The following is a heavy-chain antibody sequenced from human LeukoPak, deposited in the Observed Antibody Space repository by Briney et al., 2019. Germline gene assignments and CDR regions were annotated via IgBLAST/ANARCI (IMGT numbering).Heavy chain of an antibody. D-gene: IGHD3-10*01. J-gene: IGHJ2*01. CDR3: ARRNYYASSWYFDL. CDR2: IYSSGST. CDR1: GGSIRSGDYY. V-gene: IGHV4-30-4*08. Sequence: SETLSLTCTVSGGSIRSGDYYWSWIRQPPGKGLECIGYIYSSGSTYYSPSLKSRIAMSIDTSKNQFSLKLSSVTAADTATYYCARRNYYASSWYFDLWGRGTLVTVSS.